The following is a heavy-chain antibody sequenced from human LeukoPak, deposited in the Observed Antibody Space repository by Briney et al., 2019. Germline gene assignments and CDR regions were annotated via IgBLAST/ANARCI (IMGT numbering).Heavy chain of an antibody. V-gene: IGHV3-53*01. CDR3: AREEIAVAGSTYFDY. D-gene: IGHD6-19*01. J-gene: IGHJ4*02. Sequence: GGSLRLSCAASGFTVSSNYMSWVRQAPGKGLEWVSLIYSGGSTYYADSVKGRFTISRDNSKNTLYLQMNSLRAEDTAVYYCAREEIAVAGSTYFDYWGQGTLVTVSS. CDR1: GFTVSSNY. CDR2: IYSGGST.